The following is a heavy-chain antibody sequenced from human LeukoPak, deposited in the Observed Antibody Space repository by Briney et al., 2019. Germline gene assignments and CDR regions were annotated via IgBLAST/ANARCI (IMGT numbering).Heavy chain of an antibody. Sequence: LRLSCAASGFTFSDHYMDWVRQAPGKGLEWIGNVYYSGSTFYNPSLKSRVTISVDTSKNQFSLKLRSVTAADTAIYYCARASFNVVFGNWFDPWGQGTLVTVSS. D-gene: IGHD2-8*01. CDR1: GFTFSDHY. J-gene: IGHJ5*02. V-gene: IGHV4-38-2*01. CDR3: ARASFNVVFGNWFDP. CDR2: VYYSGST.